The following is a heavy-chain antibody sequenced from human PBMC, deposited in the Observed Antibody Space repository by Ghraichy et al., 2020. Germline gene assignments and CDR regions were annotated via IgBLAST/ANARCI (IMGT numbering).Heavy chain of an antibody. CDR3: ARNLRTVGATTWFDP. CDR2: IYYSGST. CDR1: GGSISSSSYY. Sequence: SETLSLTCTVSGGSISSSSYYWGWIRQPPGKGLEWIGSIYYSGSTYYNPSLKSRVTISVDTSKNQFSLKLSSVTAADTAVYYCARNLRTVGATTWFDPWGQGTLVTVSS. V-gene: IGHV4-39*01. J-gene: IGHJ5*02. D-gene: IGHD1-26*01.